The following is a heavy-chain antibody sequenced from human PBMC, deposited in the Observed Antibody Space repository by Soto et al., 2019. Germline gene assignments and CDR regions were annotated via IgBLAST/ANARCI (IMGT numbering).Heavy chain of an antibody. V-gene: IGHV4-4*02. CDR3: ARDFKAPNDAWAFDY. CDR2: IYHSGTT. Sequence: QVQLQESGPGLVMPSGTLSLTCAVSGASISSNDWWNWVRQPPGKGLEWIGEIYHSGTTIYNPSLKSRVTISVDESRNHFSLKLTSVTAADTAVYYCARDFKAPNDAWAFDYWGQGTLVTVSS. CDR1: GASISSNDW. J-gene: IGHJ4*02. D-gene: IGHD3-16*01.